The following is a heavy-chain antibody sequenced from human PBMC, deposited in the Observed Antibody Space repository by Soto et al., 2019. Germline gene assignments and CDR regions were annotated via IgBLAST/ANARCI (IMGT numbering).Heavy chain of an antibody. CDR2: INPNSGGT. CDR1: GYTFTGYY. J-gene: IGHJ4*02. D-gene: IGHD1-26*01. V-gene: IGHV1-2*04. Sequence: QVQLVQSGAEVKKPGASVKVSCKASGYTFTGYYMHWVRQAPGQGLEWMGWINPNSGGTNYAQKFQGWVTMTRDTSISTAYMELSRLRSDDTAVYYCARDRGAGAAPTDFDYWGQGTLVTVSS. CDR3: ARDRGAGAAPTDFDY.